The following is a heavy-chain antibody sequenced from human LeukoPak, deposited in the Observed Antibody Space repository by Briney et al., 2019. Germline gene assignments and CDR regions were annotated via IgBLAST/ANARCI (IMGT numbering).Heavy chain of an antibody. Sequence: SETLSLTCTVSGASVSAYYWTWIRQPPGKRLEWLGYIHDSGSANYNPSLNSRLTMSLDASKNLFSLKLSSVSAADTAVYYCVQVRLAGLFDPWGQGTLVTVSS. J-gene: IGHJ5*02. CDR1: GASVSAYY. V-gene: IGHV4-59*02. CDR2: IHDSGSA. D-gene: IGHD3-3*02. CDR3: VQVRLAGLFDP.